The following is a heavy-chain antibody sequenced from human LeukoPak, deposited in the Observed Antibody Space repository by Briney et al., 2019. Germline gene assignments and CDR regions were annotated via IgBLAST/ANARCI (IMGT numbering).Heavy chain of an antibody. J-gene: IGHJ6*03. CDR1: GGSISSYY. Sequence: SETLSLTCTVSGGSISSYYWSWIRQPPGKGLEWIGYIYYSGSTNYNPSLKSRVTISVDTSKNQFSLKLSSVTAADTAVYYCARDHYIAGTQYYYYYMDVWGKGTTFTVSS. D-gene: IGHD1-1*01. CDR2: IYYSGST. V-gene: IGHV4-59*01. CDR3: ARDHYIAGTQYYYYYMDV.